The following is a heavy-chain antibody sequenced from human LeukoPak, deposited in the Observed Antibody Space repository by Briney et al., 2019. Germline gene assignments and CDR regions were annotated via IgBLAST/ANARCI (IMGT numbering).Heavy chain of an antibody. CDR1: GGSMNDYY. J-gene: IGHJ4*02. CDR2: IYYNGIT. V-gene: IGHV4-59*08. D-gene: IGHD4-17*01. CDR3: SRLEGGRTVKFEY. Sequence: SETLSLTCTVSGGSMNDYYLSWIRQPPGKGLEWIGYIYYNGITKYNPSLKSGVTISADTSKNQFSLRLRKMTTPDTAEYYCSRLEGGRTVKFEYWGKGTMVTVSS.